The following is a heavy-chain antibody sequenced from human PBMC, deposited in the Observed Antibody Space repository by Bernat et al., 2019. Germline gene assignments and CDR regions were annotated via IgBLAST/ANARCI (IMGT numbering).Heavy chain of an antibody. CDR1: GFTFSSYG. CDR3: AKTFNWRGGYFDY. D-gene: IGHD1-20*01. Sequence: QVQLVESGGGVVQPGRSLRLSCAASGFTFSSYGMHWVRQAPGKGLEWVAVISYDGSNKYYADSVKGRFTISRDNSKNTLYLQMNSLRAEDTAVYYCAKTFNWRGGYFDYWGQRTLVTVSS. V-gene: IGHV3-30*18. J-gene: IGHJ4*02. CDR2: ISYDGSNK.